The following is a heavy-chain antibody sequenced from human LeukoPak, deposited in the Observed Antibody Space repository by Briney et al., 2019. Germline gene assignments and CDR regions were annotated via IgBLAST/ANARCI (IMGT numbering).Heavy chain of an antibody. D-gene: IGHD6-19*01. J-gene: IGHJ4*02. CDR1: GFTFSIYS. CDR2: ISSSNTYI. CDR3: AREGVAGALDY. V-gene: IGHV3-21*01. Sequence: GGSLRLSCAASGFTFSIYSMNWVRQAPGKGLEWVSSISSSNTYIYYADSVKGRFTISRDNAKNTLYLQMNSPRAEDTAVYYCAREGVAGALDYWGQGTLVTVSS.